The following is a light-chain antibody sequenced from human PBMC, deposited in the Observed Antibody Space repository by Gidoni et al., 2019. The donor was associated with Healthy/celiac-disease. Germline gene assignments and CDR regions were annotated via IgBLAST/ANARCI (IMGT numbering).Light chain of an antibody. V-gene: IGKV1-39*01. CDR2: AAS. J-gene: IGKJ4*01. CDR3: QQSYISPLT. Sequence: DIQMTQSPSSLSASVGDRVTIACRATQSISSYLNWYQQRPGKAPKLLLYAASSLQSGVPSRFSGSGSGTDFTLTISSLQPEDFATYYCQQSYISPLTFGGGTKVEIK. CDR1: QSISSY.